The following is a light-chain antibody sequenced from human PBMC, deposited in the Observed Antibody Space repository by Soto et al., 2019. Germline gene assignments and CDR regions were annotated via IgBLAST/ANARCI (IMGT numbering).Light chain of an antibody. Sequence: EFVLTQSPGTLSLSPGEGATLSCRASQSLTNSFIAWYQQKPGQAPRLLIYDTSIRATGIPVRFSGSGSGTEFTLAISSLHSEDFAVYYCQQYAYWPETFGQGTKVDIK. J-gene: IGKJ1*01. CDR3: QQYAYWPET. CDR2: DTS. CDR1: QSLTNS. V-gene: IGKV3-15*01.